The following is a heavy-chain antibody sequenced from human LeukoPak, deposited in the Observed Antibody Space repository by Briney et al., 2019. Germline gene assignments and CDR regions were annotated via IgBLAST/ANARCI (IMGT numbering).Heavy chain of an antibody. CDR1: GGTFSSYA. CDR3: ARGRGSGSYYDAFDI. D-gene: IGHD3-10*01. Sequence: ASVKVSCKASGGTFSSYAISWVRQAPGQGLEWMGRIIPMLGIANYAQKFQGRVTITADKSTSTAYMELSSLRSEDTAVFYCARGRGSGSYYDAFDIWGLGTMVTVSS. CDR2: IIPMLGIA. J-gene: IGHJ3*02. V-gene: IGHV1-69*04.